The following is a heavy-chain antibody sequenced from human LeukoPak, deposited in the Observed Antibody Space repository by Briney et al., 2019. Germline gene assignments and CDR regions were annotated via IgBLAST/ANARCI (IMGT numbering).Heavy chain of an antibody. CDR1: GGSISSYY. J-gene: IGHJ4*02. CDR3: ARHLNYYDSSGYFSYYFDY. V-gene: IGHV4-4*09. D-gene: IGHD3-22*01. Sequence: SETLSLTCTVSGGSISSYYWSWIRQPPGKGLEWIGYIYTSGSTNYNPSLKSRVTISVDTSKNQSSLKLSSVTAADTAVYYCARHLNYYDSSGYFSYYFDYWGQGTLVTVSS. CDR2: IYTSGST.